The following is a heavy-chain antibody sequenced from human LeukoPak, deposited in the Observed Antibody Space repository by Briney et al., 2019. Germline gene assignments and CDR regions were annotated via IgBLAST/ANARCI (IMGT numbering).Heavy chain of an antibody. CDR2: IYYSGST. V-gene: IGHV4-59*01. Sequence: PSETLSLTCTVSGGSISSYYWSWIRQPPGKGLEWIGYIYYSGSTNYNPSLKSRVTISVDTSKNQFSLKLSSVTAADTAVYYCARVRTYYYDSGGFDAFDIWGQGTMVTVSS. CDR3: ARVRTYYYDSGGFDAFDI. J-gene: IGHJ3*02. D-gene: IGHD3-22*01. CDR1: GGSISSYY.